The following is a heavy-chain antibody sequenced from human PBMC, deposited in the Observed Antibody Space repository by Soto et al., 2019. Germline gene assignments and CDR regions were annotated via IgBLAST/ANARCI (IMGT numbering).Heavy chain of an antibody. J-gene: IGHJ6*02. D-gene: IGHD5-18*01. CDR3: VRIGRGYSYGNGLED. V-gene: IGHV1-69*02. CDR2: IIPILGIA. CDR1: GGTFSSYT. Sequence: GASVKVSCKASGGTFSSYTISWVRQAPGQGLEWMGRIIPILGIANYAQKFQGRVTITADKSTSTAYVELSSLRSEDTAAYYCVRIGRGYSYGNGLEDWGPGTTVTVSS.